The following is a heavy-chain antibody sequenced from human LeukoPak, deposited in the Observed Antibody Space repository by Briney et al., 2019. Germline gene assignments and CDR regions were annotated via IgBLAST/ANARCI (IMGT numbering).Heavy chain of an antibody. CDR2: ISSGSSYI. V-gene: IGHV3-21*01. Sequence: GGSLRLSCAASGFTFSSYSMNWVRQAPGKGLEWVSSISSGSSYIYYADSVKGRFTISRDNAKNSLYLQMNSLRAEDTAVYYCARGSAAVTAIHGYYYGMDVWGQGTTVTVSS. CDR3: ARGSAAVTAIHGYYYGMDV. D-gene: IGHD2-21*02. J-gene: IGHJ6*02. CDR1: GFTFSSYS.